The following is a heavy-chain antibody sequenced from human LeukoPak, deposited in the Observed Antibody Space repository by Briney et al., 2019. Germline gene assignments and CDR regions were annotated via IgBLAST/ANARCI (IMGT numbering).Heavy chain of an antibody. V-gene: IGHV1-69*13. CDR2: IIPIFGTA. D-gene: IGHD3-10*02. CDR1: GGTFSSYA. Sequence: SVKVSCKASGGTFSSYAISWVRQAPGQGLEWMGGIIPIFGTANYAQKFQGRVTITADESTSTAYMELSSLRSEDTAVYYCARDQTRVVFGGLSPVYYYGMDVWGKGTTVTVSS. J-gene: IGHJ6*04. CDR3: ARDQTRVVFGGLSPVYYYGMDV.